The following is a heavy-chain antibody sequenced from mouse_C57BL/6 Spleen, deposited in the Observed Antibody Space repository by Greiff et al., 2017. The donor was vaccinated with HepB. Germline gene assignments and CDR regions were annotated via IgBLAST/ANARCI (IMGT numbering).Heavy chain of an antibody. CDR1: GYTFTSYW. J-gene: IGHJ1*03. CDR2: IHPNSGST. Sequence: VQLQQSGAELVKPGASVKLSCKASGYTFTSYWMHWVKQRPGQGLEWIGMIHPNSGSTNYNEKFKSKATLTVDKSSSTAYMQLSSLTSEDSAVYYCARYYDYPYWYFDVWGTGTTVTVSS. V-gene: IGHV1-64*01. CDR3: ARYYDYPYWYFDV. D-gene: IGHD2-4*01.